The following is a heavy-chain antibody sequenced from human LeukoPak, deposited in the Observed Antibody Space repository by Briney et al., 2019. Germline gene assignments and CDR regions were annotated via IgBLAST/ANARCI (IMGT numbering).Heavy chain of an antibody. V-gene: IGHV4-38-2*02. D-gene: IGHD1-26*01. J-gene: IGHJ6*03. CDR2: IYRSGST. CDR1: GYSISSGYY. CDR3: ARTGAGYYYYYMDV. Sequence: PSETLSLTCTVSGYSISSGYYWGWIRPPPGKGLEWIGTIYRSGSTYSNPSLRGRVTISVDTSKNQFSLKLSSVTAADTAVYYCARTGAGYYYYYMDVWGKGTTVTVSS.